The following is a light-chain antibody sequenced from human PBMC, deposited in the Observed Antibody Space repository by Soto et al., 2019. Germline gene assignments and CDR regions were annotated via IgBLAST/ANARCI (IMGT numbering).Light chain of an antibody. CDR1: QSVSSSY. V-gene: IGKV3-20*01. Sequence: EIVLTQSPGTLSLSPGERATLSCRASQSVSSSYLAWYQQKPGQAPRLLIYGASSRATGIPDRFSGSGSGTDCTLTISRLEAEDFAVYYCQQYGSSPLCTFGQGTKLEIK. J-gene: IGKJ2*02. CDR3: QQYGSSPLCT. CDR2: GAS.